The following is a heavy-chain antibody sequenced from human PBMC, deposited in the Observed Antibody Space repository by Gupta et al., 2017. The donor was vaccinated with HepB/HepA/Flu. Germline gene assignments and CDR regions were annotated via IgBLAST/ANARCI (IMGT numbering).Heavy chain of an antibody. J-gene: IGHJ4*02. V-gene: IGHV3-15*01. CDR2: IKSKTDGGTT. CDR3: TTRLRFLEWFGDPTPYYFDY. D-gene: IGHD3-3*01. CDR1: GFTFSNAW. Sequence: EVQLVESGGGLVTPGGSLRLSCAASGFTFSNAWMSWLRQAPGKGLEWVGRIKSKTDGGTTDYAAPGKGRFTISRDDSKNTLYLQMNSLKTEDTAVYYCTTRLRFLEWFGDPTPYYFDYWGQGTLVTVSS.